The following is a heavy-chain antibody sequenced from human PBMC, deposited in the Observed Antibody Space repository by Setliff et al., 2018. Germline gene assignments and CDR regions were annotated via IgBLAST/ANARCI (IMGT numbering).Heavy chain of an antibody. J-gene: IGHJ6*03. CDR1: GGPLSTLA. V-gene: IGHV1-69*10. Sequence: SVKVSCKASGGPLSTLAITWVRQAPGQGLEWMGGTIPLLPLPNYAVKFQGRVTITADKSTTTAYMELTSLTSEDTAVYYCARNAITGTTKKYYYYLDVWGQGTTVTVSS. CDR3: ARNAITGTTKKYYYYLDV. D-gene: IGHD1-7*01. CDR2: TIPLLPLP.